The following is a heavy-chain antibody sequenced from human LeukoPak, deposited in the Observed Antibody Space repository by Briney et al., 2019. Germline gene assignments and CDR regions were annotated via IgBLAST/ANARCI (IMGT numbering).Heavy chain of an antibody. V-gene: IGHV1-8*01. Sequence: GASVKVSCKASGYTFTSYDINWVRQAPGQGLEWMGWMNPNSDNTGYAQKFQGRVTMTRNPSISTAHMELSSLRSEDTAVYYCARNVRDTGTFDYWGQGTLVTVSS. J-gene: IGHJ4*02. CDR3: ARNVRDTGTFDY. CDR1: GYTFTSYD. CDR2: MNPNSDNT. D-gene: IGHD5-18*01.